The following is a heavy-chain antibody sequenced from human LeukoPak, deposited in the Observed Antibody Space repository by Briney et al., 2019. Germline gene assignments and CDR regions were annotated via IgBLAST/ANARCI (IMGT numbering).Heavy chain of an antibody. D-gene: IGHD1-7*01. Sequence: GGSLRLSCAASGFTFRDSYIHWVRQAPGKGLVWVSRIDIDGNTIYADPVKGRFTISRDNAKSTLYLQMNSLRPDDTAVYYCARDMNYNLDYWGQGTLVTVSP. J-gene: IGHJ4*02. CDR2: IDIDGNT. CDR3: ARDMNYNLDY. V-gene: IGHV3-74*01. CDR1: GFTFRDSY.